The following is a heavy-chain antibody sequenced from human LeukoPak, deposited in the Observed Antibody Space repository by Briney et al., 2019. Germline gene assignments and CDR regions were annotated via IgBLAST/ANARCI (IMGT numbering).Heavy chain of an antibody. CDR3: AKDSGNWNDSDY. D-gene: IGHD1-1*01. CDR1: GFTFTGHS. Sequence: GGSLRLSCVASGFTFTGHSMHWVRQAPGKGLEWVAVVAHDEKTIFYADSLKGRFTVSRDNSKNTLYLQMNGLRVEDTAKYYCAKDSGNWNDSDYWGQGTLVAVSS. CDR2: VAHDEKTI. J-gene: IGHJ4*02. V-gene: IGHV3-30*04.